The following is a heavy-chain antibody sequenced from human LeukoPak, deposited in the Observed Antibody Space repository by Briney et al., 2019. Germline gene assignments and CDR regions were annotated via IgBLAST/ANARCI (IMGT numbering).Heavy chain of an antibody. Sequence: ASVKVSCKASGYTFTGYYMHWVRQAPGQGLEWMGWINPNSGGTNYAQKFQGRVTMTRDTSISTAYMELSRLRSDDTAVYYCARGIGYRSGYYFLFDYWGQGTLVPVSS. J-gene: IGHJ4*02. D-gene: IGHD3-22*01. CDR2: INPNSGGT. V-gene: IGHV1-2*02. CDR1: GYTFTGYY. CDR3: ARGIGYRSGYYFLFDY.